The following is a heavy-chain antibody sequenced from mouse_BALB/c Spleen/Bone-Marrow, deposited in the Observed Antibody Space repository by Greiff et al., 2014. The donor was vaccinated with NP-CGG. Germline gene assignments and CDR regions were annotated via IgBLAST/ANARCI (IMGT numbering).Heavy chain of an antibody. CDR1: GYTFTSYY. CDR2: INPSNGGT. V-gene: IGHV1S81*02. J-gene: IGHJ1*01. CDR3: TRSDGYYVPHWYFDV. Sequence: QVQLKESGAELVKPGASVKLSCKASGYTFTSYYMYWVKQRPGQGLEWIGEINPSNGGTNFNEKFKSKATLTVDKSSSTAYMQLSSRTSEDSAVYYCTRSDGYYVPHWYFDVWGAGTTVTVSS. D-gene: IGHD2-3*01.